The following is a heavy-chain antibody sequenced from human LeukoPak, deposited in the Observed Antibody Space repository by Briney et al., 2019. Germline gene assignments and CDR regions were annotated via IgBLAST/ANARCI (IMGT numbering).Heavy chain of an antibody. D-gene: IGHD2-15*01. V-gene: IGHV3-23*01. Sequence: GGSLRLSCAASGFTFSSYGMHWVRQAPGKGLEWVSGISGGGGSTYYADSVQGRFTISRDNSKSTLCLQMNSLRAEDTAVYYCAKQLGYCSDGSCYFPYWGQGTLVTVSS. CDR1: GFTFSSYG. J-gene: IGHJ4*02. CDR3: AKQLGYCSDGSCYFPY. CDR2: ISGGGGST.